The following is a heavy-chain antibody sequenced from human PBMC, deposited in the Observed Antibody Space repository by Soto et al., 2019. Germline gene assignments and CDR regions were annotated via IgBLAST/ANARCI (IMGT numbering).Heavy chain of an antibody. CDR3: ERSLIIVAGSWDF. CDR1: GFTFRSFG. Sequence: EVNLLESGGDLIQPGGSLRLSCAASGFTFRSFGMSWVRQAPGRGLEWVSSISDRGESTYYADSVKGRFTISRDNSRNTLYLQMSSLRAEDTALYYCERSLIIVAGSWDFWGQGTLVAVSS. CDR2: ISDRGEST. J-gene: IGHJ4*02. D-gene: IGHD6-19*01. V-gene: IGHV3-23*01.